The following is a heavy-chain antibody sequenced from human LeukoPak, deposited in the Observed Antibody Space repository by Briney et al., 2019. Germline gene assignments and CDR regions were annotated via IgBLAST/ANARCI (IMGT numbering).Heavy chain of an antibody. V-gene: IGHV3-66*01. CDR3: ARGWSGYDTVAQDAFDI. Sequence: GGSLRLSCAASGFTVSSNYMSWVRQAPGKGLEWVSVIYSGGSTYYSDSVKGRFTISRDNSKNTLYLQMNSLRAEDTPVYYCARGWSGYDTVAQDAFDIWGQGTMVTVSS. D-gene: IGHD5-12*01. CDR2: IYSGGST. J-gene: IGHJ3*02. CDR1: GFTVSSNY.